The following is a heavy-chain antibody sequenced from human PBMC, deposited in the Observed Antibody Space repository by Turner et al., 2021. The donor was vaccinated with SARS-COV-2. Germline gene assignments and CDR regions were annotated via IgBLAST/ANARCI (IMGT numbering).Heavy chain of an antibody. CDR2: IIPIFGTA. J-gene: IGHJ6*02. D-gene: IGHD2-15*01. Sequence: QVQLVQSGAEVSKPGSSLKVSCQASGSTPSRYSTSWVRQAPGQGLEWMGGIIPIFGTANYAQKFQGRVTITADESTSTAYMELSSLRSEDTAVYYCARYCSGGSCYSFGYYYYGMDVWGQGTTVTVSS. CDR1: GSTPSRYS. V-gene: IGHV1-69*01. CDR3: ARYCSGGSCYSFGYYYYGMDV.